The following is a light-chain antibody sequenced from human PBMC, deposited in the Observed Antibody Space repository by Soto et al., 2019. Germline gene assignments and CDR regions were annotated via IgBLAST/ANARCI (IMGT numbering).Light chain of an antibody. J-gene: IGKJ4*02. CDR3: QQRSNWPLP. V-gene: IGKV3-11*01. CDR1: QSVSSY. Sequence: EIVLTQSPATLSLSPGERATLSCRASQSVSSYLACYQQKPGQAPRLLIYDASNRATGIPARFSGSGSGTDFTLTISSLEPEDCAVYYCQQRSNWPLPFGGGTKVEIK. CDR2: DAS.